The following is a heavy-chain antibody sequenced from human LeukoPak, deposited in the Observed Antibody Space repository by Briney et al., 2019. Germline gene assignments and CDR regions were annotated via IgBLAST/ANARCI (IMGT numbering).Heavy chain of an antibody. Sequence: PGGSLRLSCAASGFTFSSYGMSWVRQAPGKGLEWVSAISGSGGSTYYADSVKGRFTISRDNSKNTLYLQMNSLRAEDTAVYYCAKDVVSSSSYPYYFDYWGQGTLVTVSS. V-gene: IGHV3-23*01. J-gene: IGHJ4*02. CDR1: GFTFSSYG. CDR3: AKDVVSSSSYPYYFDY. CDR2: ISGSGGST. D-gene: IGHD6-6*01.